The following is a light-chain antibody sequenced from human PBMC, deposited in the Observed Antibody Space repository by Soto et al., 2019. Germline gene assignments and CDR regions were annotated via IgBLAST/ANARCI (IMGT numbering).Light chain of an antibody. V-gene: IGLV1-40*01. Sequence: QSVLTQPPSVSGAPGQRVTISCTGSSSNIGAGYDVHWYQQLPGTAPKLLIYGNSNRPSGVPDRFSGYKSGTSASLAITGLQAEHEADYYCQSYDSGLSSYVFGTGTKLTVL. CDR1: SSNIGAGYD. J-gene: IGLJ1*01. CDR3: QSYDSGLSSYV. CDR2: GNS.